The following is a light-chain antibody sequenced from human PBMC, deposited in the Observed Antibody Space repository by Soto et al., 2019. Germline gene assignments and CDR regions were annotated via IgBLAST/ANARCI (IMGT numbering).Light chain of an antibody. CDR3: QQYNSWWT. CDR2: GAF. CDR1: QSVSNK. Sequence: EIVMTQSPATRSVSPGERATLSCRASQSVSNKLAWYQRRPGQAPRLLIYGAFTRASGIPARFSGSGSGTEFTLTISSLQPDDFATYYCQQYNSWWTFGQGTKVDIK. J-gene: IGKJ1*01. V-gene: IGKV3-15*01.